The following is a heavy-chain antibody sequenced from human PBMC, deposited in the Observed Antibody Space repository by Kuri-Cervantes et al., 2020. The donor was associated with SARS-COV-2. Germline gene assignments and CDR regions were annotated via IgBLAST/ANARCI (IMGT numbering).Heavy chain of an antibody. Sequence: SETLSLTCTVSGGSISSYYWSWIRQPPGKGLEWIGYTYYSGSTNYNPSLKSRVTISVDTSKNQFSLKLSSVTAADTAVYYCARSIAAAGPIDYWGQGTLGTVSS. CDR2: TYYSGST. J-gene: IGHJ4*02. CDR3: ARSIAAAGPIDY. D-gene: IGHD6-13*01. CDR1: GGSISSYY. V-gene: IGHV4-59*01.